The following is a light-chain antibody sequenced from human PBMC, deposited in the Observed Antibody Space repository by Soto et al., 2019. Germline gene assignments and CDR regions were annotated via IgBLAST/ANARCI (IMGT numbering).Light chain of an antibody. V-gene: IGLV2-14*01. CDR2: DVS. CDR1: SSDVGGYNY. CDR3: SSDIGSSTVV. J-gene: IGLJ2*01. Sequence: QSALTQPASVSGSPGQSITISCTGTSSDVGGYNYVSWYQQPPGKAPKLMIYDVSNRPSGVSNRFSGSKSGTTASLTISGHKAEDEAAYNWSSDIGSSTVVFGGGTKLTVL.